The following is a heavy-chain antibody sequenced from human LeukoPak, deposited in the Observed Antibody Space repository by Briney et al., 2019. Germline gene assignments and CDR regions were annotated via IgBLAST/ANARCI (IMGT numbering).Heavy chain of an antibody. Sequence: SETLSLTCTVSGGSINSFYWNWVRQPPGKGLEWIGDIYYTGSTNYNPSLKSRVTISVDTSKNQFSLKLSSVTAADTAVYYCTRAVSYSSDWSFYNYWGQGTLVTVSS. CDR1: GGSINSFY. D-gene: IGHD6-19*01. V-gene: IGHV4-59*01. J-gene: IGHJ4*02. CDR3: TRAVSYSSDWSFYNY. CDR2: IYYTGST.